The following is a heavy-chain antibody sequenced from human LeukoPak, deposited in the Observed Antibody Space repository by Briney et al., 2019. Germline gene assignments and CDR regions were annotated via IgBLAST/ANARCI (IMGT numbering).Heavy chain of an antibody. Sequence: PGGSLRLSCAASGFIFSNYGMHWVRQAPGKGLEWVAVISYDGSNKYYADSVKGRFTISRDNSKNTLYLQMNSLRAEDTAVYYCAKGRSGRYGVEFDYWGQGTLVTVSS. V-gene: IGHV3-30*18. J-gene: IGHJ4*02. CDR3: AKGRSGRYGVEFDY. D-gene: IGHD1-26*01. CDR1: GFIFSNYG. CDR2: ISYDGSNK.